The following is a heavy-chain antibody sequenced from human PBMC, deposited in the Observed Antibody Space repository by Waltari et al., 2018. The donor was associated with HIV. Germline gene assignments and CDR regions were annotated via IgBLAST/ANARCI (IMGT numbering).Heavy chain of an antibody. CDR2: IYTSGST. Sequence: QVQLQESGPGLVKPSETLSLTCTVSGGSISSYYWSWIRPPAGKGLEWIGRIYTSGSTNYNPSLKSRVTMSVDTSKNQFSLKLSSVTAADTAVYYCARSAAYYYDSSGYYYFDYWGQGTLVTVSS. D-gene: IGHD3-22*01. V-gene: IGHV4-4*07. J-gene: IGHJ4*02. CDR3: ARSAAYYYDSSGYYYFDY. CDR1: GGSISSYY.